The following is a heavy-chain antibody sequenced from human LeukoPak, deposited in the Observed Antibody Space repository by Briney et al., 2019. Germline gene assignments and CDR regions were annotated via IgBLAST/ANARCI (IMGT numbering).Heavy chain of an antibody. V-gene: IGHV4-61*02. CDR1: GGSISSGSYY. Sequence: SETLSLTCTVSGGSISSGSYYWSWIRQPAGKGLEWIGRIYTSGSTNYNPSLKSRVTISVDTSKNQFSLKLSSVTAADTAVYYCARDGSGYDLGDDVGYWGQGTLVTVSS. CDR3: ARDGSGYDLGDDVGY. J-gene: IGHJ4*02. D-gene: IGHD5-12*01. CDR2: IYTSGST.